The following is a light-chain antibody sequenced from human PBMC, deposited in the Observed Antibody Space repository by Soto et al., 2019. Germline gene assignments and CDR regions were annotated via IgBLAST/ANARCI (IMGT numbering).Light chain of an antibody. CDR3: MQALQTPG. J-gene: IGKJ5*01. CDR2: LGS. Sequence: DIVMTQSPLSLPVTPGEPASISCRSNQSLLHSNGYNYLDWYLQKPGQSPQLLIYLGSNRASGVPDRFSGSGSGTDFTLKISRVEAEDVGVYYCMQALQTPGFGQGTRLEIK. CDR1: QSLLHSNGYNY. V-gene: IGKV2-28*01.